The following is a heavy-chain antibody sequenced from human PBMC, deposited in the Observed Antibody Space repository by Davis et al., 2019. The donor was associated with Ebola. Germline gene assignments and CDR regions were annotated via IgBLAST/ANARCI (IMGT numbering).Heavy chain of an antibody. CDR2: MNPNSGNT. Sequence: ASVKVSCKASGYTFTSYDINWVRQATGQGLEWMGWMNPNSGNTGYAQKFQGRVTMTRNTSISTAYMELSSLRSEDTAVYYCARGLGIAVWGIVVPTGDYWGQGTLVTVSS. CDR1: GYTFTSYD. J-gene: IGHJ4*02. CDR3: ARGLGIAVWGIVVPTGDY. D-gene: IGHD3-22*01. V-gene: IGHV1-8*01.